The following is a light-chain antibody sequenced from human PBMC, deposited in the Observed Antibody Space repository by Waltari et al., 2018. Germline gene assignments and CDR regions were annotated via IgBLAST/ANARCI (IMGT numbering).Light chain of an antibody. CDR1: SPNIGSNT. V-gene: IGLV1-44*01. Sequence: QSVLIQPPSASGTPGQRVAGPCSGSSPNIGSNTVNWYQQLPGTAPPLLINSDNQRPSGVPDRFSGSKSGTSASLAITGLQSEDEADYYCATWDDSLNAVIFGGGTRLTVL. J-gene: IGLJ2*01. CDR3: ATWDDSLNAVI. CDR2: SDN.